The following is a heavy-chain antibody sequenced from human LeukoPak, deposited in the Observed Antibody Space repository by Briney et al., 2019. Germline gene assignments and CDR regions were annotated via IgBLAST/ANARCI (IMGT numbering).Heavy chain of an antibody. CDR2: IYYSGST. CDR3: ARGKRLAHFDY. Sequence: SETLSLTCTVSGGSISSYYWSWIRQPPGKGLEWIGYIYYSGSTNYNPSLKSRVTISVDTSKNQFSLKLSSVTAADTAVYYCARGKRLAHFDYWGQGTLVTVSS. D-gene: IGHD6-25*01. CDR1: GGSISSYY. J-gene: IGHJ4*02. V-gene: IGHV4-59*01.